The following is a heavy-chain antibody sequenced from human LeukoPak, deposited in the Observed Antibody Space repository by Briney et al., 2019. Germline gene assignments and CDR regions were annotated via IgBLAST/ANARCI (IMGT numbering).Heavy chain of an antibody. J-gene: IGHJ4*02. V-gene: IGHV3-74*01. CDR3: TRGLQGIDY. D-gene: IGHD4-11*01. CDR1: GFTFSSYW. Sequence: PGGSLTLSCAASGFTFSSYWMHWVRQAPGKGLVWVSRIDTDVSATDYADSVKGRFTISRDNAKNTLYLQMNSLRAEDTAVHYCTRGLQGIDYWGQGTLVTVSS. CDR2: IDTDVSAT.